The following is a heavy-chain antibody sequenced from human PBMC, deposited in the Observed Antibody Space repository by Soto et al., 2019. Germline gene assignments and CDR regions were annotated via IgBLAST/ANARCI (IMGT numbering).Heavy chain of an antibody. Sequence: QLQLQESGPGLVKPSETLSLTCTVSGGSISSSSYYWGWIRQPPGKGLEWIGSIYYSGSTYYNPSLKSRVTISVDTSKNQFSLKLSSVTAADTAVYYCARLTLDSGSFPPVGYYFDYWGQGTLVTVSS. D-gene: IGHD1-26*01. CDR3: ARLTLDSGSFPPVGYYFDY. V-gene: IGHV4-39*01. CDR1: GGSISSSSYY. CDR2: IYYSGST. J-gene: IGHJ4*02.